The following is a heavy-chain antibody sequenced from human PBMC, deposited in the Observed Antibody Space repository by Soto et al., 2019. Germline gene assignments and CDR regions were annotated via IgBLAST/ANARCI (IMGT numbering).Heavy chain of an antibody. Sequence: QVQLVQSGAEVKKPGASVKVSCKASGYTFTSYGISWVRQAPGQGLEWMGWISPYNGNTNYAQKLQGRVTMTTDTSTSTAYMELRSLRSDDTAVYYCARDRRYNWNYGWFDPWGQGTLVTVSS. CDR2: ISPYNGNT. D-gene: IGHD1-7*01. J-gene: IGHJ5*02. CDR3: ARDRRYNWNYGWFDP. V-gene: IGHV1-18*01. CDR1: GYTFTSYG.